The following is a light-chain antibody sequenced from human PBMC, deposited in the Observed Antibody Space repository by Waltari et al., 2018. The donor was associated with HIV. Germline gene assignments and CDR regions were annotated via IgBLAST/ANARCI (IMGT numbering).Light chain of an antibody. CDR2: LGS. CDR3: MQDIQTPPT. CDR1: QSLLHSNGYNY. Sequence: DIVMTQSPLSLPVTPGEPASISCRSSQSLLHSNGYNYLDWYLQKPGQSPRLLIYLGSNRASGVPDRFSGSGSGTDFTLKISRVEAEDVGVYYCMQDIQTPPTVGPGTKVDIK. V-gene: IGKV2-28*01. J-gene: IGKJ3*01.